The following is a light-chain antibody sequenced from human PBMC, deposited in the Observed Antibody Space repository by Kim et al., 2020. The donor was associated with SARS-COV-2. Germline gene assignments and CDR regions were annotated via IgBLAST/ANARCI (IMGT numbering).Light chain of an antibody. J-gene: IGKJ1*01. Sequence: ASVGDRLAITCRASQSISSYLNWYQQKPGKAPNLLIYAASSLQSGVPSRFSGSGSGTEFTLTISSLQPDDFATYYCHQYSIYPWTFGQGTKVDIK. CDR3: HQYSIYPWT. CDR1: QSISSY. CDR2: AAS. V-gene: IGKV1-39*01.